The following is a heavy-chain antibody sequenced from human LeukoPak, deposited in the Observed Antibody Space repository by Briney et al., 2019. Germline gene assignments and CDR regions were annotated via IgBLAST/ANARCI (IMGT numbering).Heavy chain of an antibody. V-gene: IGHV3-21*01. D-gene: IGHD5-24*01. Sequence: GGSLRLSCAASGFTFSSYSMNWVRQAPGKGLEWVSSISSSSSYIYYADSVKGRFTISRDNAKNSLYLQMNSLRAEDTAVYYCARGEMASSPAPFDYWGQGTLVTASS. CDR2: ISSSSSYI. CDR1: GFTFSSYS. CDR3: ARGEMASSPAPFDY. J-gene: IGHJ4*02.